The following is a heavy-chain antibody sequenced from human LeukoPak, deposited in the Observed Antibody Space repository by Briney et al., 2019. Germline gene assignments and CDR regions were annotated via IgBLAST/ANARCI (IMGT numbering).Heavy chain of an antibody. CDR2: IYYSGST. V-gene: IGHV4-59*01. Sequence: PSETLSLTCAVYGGSFSGYYWSWIRQPPGKGLEWIGYIYYSGSTNYNPSLKSRVTISVDTSKNQFSLKLSSVTAADTAVYYCARVGDLGYFDWLSGGYFDYWGQGTLVTVSS. CDR1: GGSFSGYY. CDR3: ARVGDLGYFDWLSGGYFDY. J-gene: IGHJ4*02. D-gene: IGHD3-9*01.